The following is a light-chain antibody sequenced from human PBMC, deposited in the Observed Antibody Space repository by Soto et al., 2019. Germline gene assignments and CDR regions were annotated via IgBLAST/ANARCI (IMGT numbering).Light chain of an antibody. J-gene: IGKJ1*01. Sequence: EIFLTQSPGTLSLSLWEITTLSCRASQSVSSSYLAWYQQKPGQAPRLLIYGASNRATGIPDRFSGSGSGTDFTLTISRLEPEDFAVYYCQQYGSSPRTFGQGTKVDI. CDR3: QQYGSSPRT. V-gene: IGKV3-20*01. CDR2: GAS. CDR1: QSVSSSY.